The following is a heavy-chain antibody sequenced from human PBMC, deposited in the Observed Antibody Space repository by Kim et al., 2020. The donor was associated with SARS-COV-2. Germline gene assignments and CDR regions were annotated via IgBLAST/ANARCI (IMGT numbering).Heavy chain of an antibody. J-gene: IGHJ4*02. D-gene: IGHD3-10*01. Sequence: SETLSLTCAVYGGSFSGYYWSWIRQPPGKGLEWIGEINHSGSTNYNPSLKSRVTISVDTSKNQFSLKLSSVTAADTAVYYCARGHYYGSGSYSSSDYWGQGTLVTVSS. CDR2: INHSGST. CDR1: GGSFSGYY. CDR3: ARGHYYGSGSYSSSDY. V-gene: IGHV4-34*01.